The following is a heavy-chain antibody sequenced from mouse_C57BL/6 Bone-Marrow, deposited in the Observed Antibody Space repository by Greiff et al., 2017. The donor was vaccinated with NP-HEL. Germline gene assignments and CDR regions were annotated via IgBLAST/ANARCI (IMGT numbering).Heavy chain of an antibody. CDR3: TRENWPPFDY. CDR2: IDPETGGT. CDR1: GYTFTDYE. Sequence: VKLQESGAELVRPGASVTLSCKASGYTFTDYEMHWVKQTPVHGLEWIGAIDPETGGTAYNQKFKGKAILTADKSSSTAYMELRSLTSEDSAVYYCTRENWPPFDYWGQGTTLTVSS. J-gene: IGHJ2*01. D-gene: IGHD4-1*01. V-gene: IGHV1-15*01.